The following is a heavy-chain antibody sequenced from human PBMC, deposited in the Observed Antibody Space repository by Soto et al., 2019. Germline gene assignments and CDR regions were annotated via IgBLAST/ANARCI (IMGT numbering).Heavy chain of an antibody. CDR3: ARGLYCSGGSCYVYYFDY. V-gene: IGHV4-34*01. CDR1: GGSFSGYY. D-gene: IGHD2-15*01. J-gene: IGHJ4*02. Sequence: SETLSLTCAVYGGSFSGYYWSWIRQPPGKGLEWIGEINHSGSTNYNPSLKSRVTISVDTSKNQFSLKLSSVTAADTAVYYCARGLYCSGGSCYVYYFDYWGQGTLVTVSS. CDR2: INHSGST.